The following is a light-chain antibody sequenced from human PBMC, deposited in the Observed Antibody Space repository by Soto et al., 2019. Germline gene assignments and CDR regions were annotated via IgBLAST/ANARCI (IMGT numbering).Light chain of an antibody. Sequence: VMTQSPLSMSVTLGQPASISCRSRPRLVYSDGDTSLNRFQQRPGQSPRRLVYKVSTRVSGGTEPFCGSGSVTAFIPNISSMVAEDVAVYYCMQGNHWPWTFGQGTKVEIK. J-gene: IGKJ1*01. CDR1: PRLVYSDGDTS. CDR3: MQGNHWPWT. CDR2: KVS. V-gene: IGKV2-30*01.